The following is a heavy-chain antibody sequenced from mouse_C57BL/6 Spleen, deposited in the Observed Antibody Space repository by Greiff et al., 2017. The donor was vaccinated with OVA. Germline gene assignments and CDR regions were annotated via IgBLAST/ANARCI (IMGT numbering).Heavy chain of an antibody. V-gene: IGHV1-63*01. Sequence: QVHVKQSGAELVRPGTSVKMSCKASGYTFTNYWIGWAKQRPGHGLEWIGDIYPGGGYTNYNEKFKGKATLTADKSSSTAYMQFSSLTSEDSAIYYCARKAGSSPSYWYFDVWGTGTTVTVSS. D-gene: IGHD1-1*01. CDR1: GYTFTNYW. J-gene: IGHJ1*03. CDR2: IYPGGGYT. CDR3: ARKAGSSPSYWYFDV.